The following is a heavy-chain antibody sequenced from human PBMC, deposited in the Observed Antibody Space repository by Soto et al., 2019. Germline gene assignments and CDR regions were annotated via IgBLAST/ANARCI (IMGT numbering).Heavy chain of an antibody. CDR1: GGSFSGYY. J-gene: IGHJ5*02. D-gene: IGHD4-17*01. CDR3: ARANDSGDYGWFDP. CDR2: INHSGST. Sequence: QVQLQQWGAGLLKPSETLSLTCAVYGGSFSGYYWSWIRQPPGKGLEWIGEINHSGSTNYNPSLKSRVTISVDTSKHQFSLKLSSVTAADTAVYYCARANDSGDYGWFDPWGQGTLVTVSS. V-gene: IGHV4-34*01.